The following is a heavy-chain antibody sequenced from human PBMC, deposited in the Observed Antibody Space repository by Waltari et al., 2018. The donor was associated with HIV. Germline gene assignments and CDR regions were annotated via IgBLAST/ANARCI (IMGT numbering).Heavy chain of an antibody. V-gene: IGHV3-21*02. CDR2: ISSGSTYV. CDR1: GFTCGSYS. J-gene: IGHJ4*02. D-gene: IGHD4-17*01. CDR3: ARDLTVTTTAFFDY. Sequence: EVQLVESGGGRVKPGGSLRLSCAASGFTCGSYSMHWVRQAPGKGLEWGSAISSGSTYVYYADSLRGRLTTSRDDAQNSLYLQMNSLKAEDTAVYYCARDLTVTTTAFFDYWGQGTLVTVSS.